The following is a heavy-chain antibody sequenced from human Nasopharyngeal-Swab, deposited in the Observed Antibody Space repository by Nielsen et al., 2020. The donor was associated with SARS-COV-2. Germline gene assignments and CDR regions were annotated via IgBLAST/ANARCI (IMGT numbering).Heavy chain of an antibody. CDR2: ISSSGSTI. CDR3: ARGLLWFGELLGYYYYYGMDV. CDR1: GFTFSDNY. Sequence: GESLKISCAASGFTFSDNYMSWIRQAPGKGLEWVSYISSSGSTIYYADSVKGRFTISRDNAKNSLYLQMNSLRAEDTAVYYCARGLLWFGELLGYYYYYGMDVWGQGTTVTVSS. J-gene: IGHJ6*02. D-gene: IGHD3-10*01. V-gene: IGHV3-11*04.